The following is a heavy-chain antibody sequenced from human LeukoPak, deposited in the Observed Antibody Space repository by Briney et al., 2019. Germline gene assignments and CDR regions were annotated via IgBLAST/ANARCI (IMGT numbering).Heavy chain of an antibody. CDR2: ISSSSSYI. D-gene: IGHD6-19*01. V-gene: IGHV3-21*01. CDR1: GFTFSSYW. CDR3: VRDMGGWQTYFDY. J-gene: IGHJ4*02. Sequence: GGSLRLSCAASGFTFSSYWMHWVRQAPGKGLEWVSSISSSSSYIYYADSVKGRFTISRDNATNSLYLQLNSLRAEDTAVYYCVRDMGGWQTYFDYWGQGTLVTVSS.